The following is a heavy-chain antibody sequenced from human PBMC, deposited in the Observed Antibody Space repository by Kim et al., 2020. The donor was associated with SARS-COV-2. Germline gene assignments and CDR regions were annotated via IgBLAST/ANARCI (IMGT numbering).Heavy chain of an antibody. D-gene: IGHD4-17*01. CDR1: GGSISSGGYY. CDR3: ARDRPGLPLTTVVRVKAHWYFDL. J-gene: IGHJ2*01. V-gene: IGHV4-31*03. CDR2: IYYSGST. Sequence: SETLSLTCTVSGGSISSGGYYWSWIRQHPGKGLEWIGYIYYSGSTYYNPSLKSRVTISVDTSKNQFSLTLSSVTAADTAVYYCARDRPGLPLTTVVRVKAHWYFDLWGRGTLVAVSS.